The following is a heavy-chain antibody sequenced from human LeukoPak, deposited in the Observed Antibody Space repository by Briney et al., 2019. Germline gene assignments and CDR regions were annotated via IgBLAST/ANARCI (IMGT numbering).Heavy chain of an antibody. V-gene: IGHV3-7*01. J-gene: IGHJ4*02. Sequence: GGSLRLSCAASGFTFSSYWMSWVRQAPGKGLEWVANIKQDGSEKYYVDSVKGRFTISRDNAKNSLYLQMNSLRAEDTAVYYCASAGDSYFSDSSGYYPFDYWGQGTLVTVSS. CDR2: IKQDGSEK. CDR1: GFTFSSYW. D-gene: IGHD3-22*01. CDR3: ASAGDSYFSDSSGYYPFDY.